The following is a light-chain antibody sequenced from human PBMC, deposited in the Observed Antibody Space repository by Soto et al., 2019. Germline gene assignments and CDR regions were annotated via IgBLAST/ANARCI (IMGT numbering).Light chain of an antibody. J-gene: IGLJ2*01. CDR3: CSYTGSITRV. CDR1: SSDVGGYNY. CDR2: EVS. V-gene: IGLV2-14*01. Sequence: QSALTQPASVSGSPGQSITISCTGTSSDVGGYNYVSWYQQHPGKAPKLMIYEVSNRPSGVSNRFSGSKSGNTASLTISGLQAEDEADYYCCSYTGSITRVFGGGTKLTVL.